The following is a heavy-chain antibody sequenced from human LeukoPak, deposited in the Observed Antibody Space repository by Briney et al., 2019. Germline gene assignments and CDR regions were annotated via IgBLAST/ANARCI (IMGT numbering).Heavy chain of an antibody. D-gene: IGHD3-9*01. J-gene: IGHJ6*03. Sequence: SVKVSCKASGGTFSSYAISWVRQAPGQGLEWMGGIIPIFGTANYAQKFQGRVTITADKSTSTAYMELSSLRSEDTAVYYCAREGGHYDILTGYYYYYYMDVWGKGTTVTISS. CDR1: GGTFSSYA. V-gene: IGHV1-69*06. CDR2: IIPIFGTA. CDR3: AREGGHYDILTGYYYYYYMDV.